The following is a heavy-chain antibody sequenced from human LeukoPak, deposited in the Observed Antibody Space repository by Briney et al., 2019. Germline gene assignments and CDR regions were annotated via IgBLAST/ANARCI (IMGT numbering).Heavy chain of an antibody. D-gene: IGHD4-23*01. CDR3: ARGDRDYGGNNY. CDR2: MNPNSGNT. Sequence: GASVKVSCKASGYTFTSYDINWVRQATGQGLEWMGWMNPNSGNTGYAQKFQGRVTMTRNTSISTAYMELSSLRSEDTAVYYCARGDRDYGGNNYWGQGTLVTVSS. CDR1: GYTFTSYD. V-gene: IGHV1-8*02. J-gene: IGHJ4*02.